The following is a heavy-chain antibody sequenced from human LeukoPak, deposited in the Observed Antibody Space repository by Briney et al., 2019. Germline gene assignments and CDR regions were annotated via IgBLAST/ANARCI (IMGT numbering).Heavy chain of an antibody. V-gene: IGHV3-43*02. CDR2: IIGDGGST. Sequence: GGALRLSCAASGFTFVAYAMHWVRQAPGKSLEWVSLIIGDGGSTYYADSVKGRFTNSRDNSKNSLYLQMNSLRTEDTALYYCAKVISLAGDYYFDYWGQGTLVTVSS. D-gene: IGHD3-16*02. CDR1: GFTFVAYA. CDR3: AKVISLAGDYYFDY. J-gene: IGHJ4*02.